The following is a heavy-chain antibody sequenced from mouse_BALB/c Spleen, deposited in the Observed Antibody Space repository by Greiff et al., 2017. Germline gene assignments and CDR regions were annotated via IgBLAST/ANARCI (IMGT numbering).Heavy chain of an antibody. Sequence: VQLQESGAELMKPGASVKISCKATGYTFSSYWIEWVKQRPGHGLEWIGEILPGSGSTNYNEKFKGKATFTADTSSNTAYMQLSSLTSEDSAVYYCARGAEKAPYYFDYWGQGTTLTVSS. J-gene: IGHJ2*01. CDR3: ARGAEKAPYYFDY. CDR2: ILPGSGST. V-gene: IGHV1-9*01. CDR1: GYTFSSYW.